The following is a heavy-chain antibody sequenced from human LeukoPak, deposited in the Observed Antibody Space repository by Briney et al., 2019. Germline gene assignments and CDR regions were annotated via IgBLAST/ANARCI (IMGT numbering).Heavy chain of an antibody. J-gene: IGHJ6*03. CDR1: GGTFSSYA. Sequence: SVKVSCKASGGTFSSYAISWVRQAPGQGLDWMGGIIPIFGTADYAQKFQGRVTITADESTSTAYMELSSLRSEDTAVYYCARDMLGYYYYYMDVWGKGTTVTASS. CDR3: ARDMLGYYYYYMDV. CDR2: IIPIFGTA. D-gene: IGHD3-10*02. V-gene: IGHV1-69*13.